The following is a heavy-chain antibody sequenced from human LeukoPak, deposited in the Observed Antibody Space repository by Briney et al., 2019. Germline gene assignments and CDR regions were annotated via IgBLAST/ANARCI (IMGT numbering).Heavy chain of an antibody. CDR2: MNPNSGNT. CDR3: ARGLLRTKWLLCY. Sequence: GASVKVSCKASGYTFTSYDINWVLQATGQGLEWMGWMNPNSGNTGYAQKFQGRVTITRNTSISTAYMELSSLRSEDTAVYYCARGLLRTKWLLCYWGQGTLVTVSS. D-gene: IGHD3-22*01. CDR1: GYTFTSYD. V-gene: IGHV1-8*03. J-gene: IGHJ4*02.